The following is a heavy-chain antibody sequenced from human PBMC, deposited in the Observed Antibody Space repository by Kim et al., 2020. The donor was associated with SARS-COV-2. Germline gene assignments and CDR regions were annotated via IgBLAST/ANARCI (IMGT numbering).Heavy chain of an antibody. CDR2: INHSGST. D-gene: IGHD3-9*01. V-gene: IGHV4-34*01. Sequence: SETLSLTCAVYGGSFSGYYWSWIRQPPGKGLEWIGEINHSGSTNYNPSLKSRVTISVDTSKNQFSLKLSSVTAADTAVYYCYLTGPPHFDYWGQGTLVTVSS. CDR3: YLTGPPHFDY. CDR1: GGSFSGYY. J-gene: IGHJ4*02.